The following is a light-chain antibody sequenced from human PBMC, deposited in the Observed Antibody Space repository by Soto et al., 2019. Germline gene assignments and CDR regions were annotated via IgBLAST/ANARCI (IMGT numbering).Light chain of an antibody. Sequence: QSVLTQPASVSGSPGQSITISCTGTSSDVGGYDYVSWYQQHPGKVPKLMISEVSNRPSGVSNRFSGSKSGNTASLTISGLKAEDEADYYCSSYTRTSTLYVFGTGTKLTVL. CDR1: SSDVGGYDY. J-gene: IGLJ1*01. CDR3: SSYTRTSTLYV. V-gene: IGLV2-14*01. CDR2: EVS.